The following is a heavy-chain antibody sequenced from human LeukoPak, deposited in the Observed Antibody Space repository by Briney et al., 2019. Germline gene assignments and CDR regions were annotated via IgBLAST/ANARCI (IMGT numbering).Heavy chain of an antibody. J-gene: IGHJ4*02. V-gene: IGHV3-30-3*01. CDR1: GFTFSSYA. D-gene: IGHD3-22*01. CDR2: ISYDGSNK. CDR3: AREGYYYDSSGQIDY. Sequence: GGSLRLSCAASGFTFSSYAMHWVRQAPGKGLEWVAVISYDGSNKYYADSVKGRFTISRDNSKSTLYLQMNSLRAEDTAVYYCAREGYYYDSSGQIDYWGQGTLVTVSS.